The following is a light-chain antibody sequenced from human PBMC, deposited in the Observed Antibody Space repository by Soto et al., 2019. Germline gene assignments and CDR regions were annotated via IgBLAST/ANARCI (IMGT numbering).Light chain of an antibody. V-gene: IGKV1-39*01. Sequence: DIQMTQSPSSLSASVGERVTITCRASQNIKSFLNWYQQKPGKAPTLLIYATSSLQSGVPARFSGGRSGTDFSLSISSLQPEDFATYYCQQTYVAPVTFGGGTKVEI. CDR1: QNIKSF. CDR3: QQTYVAPVT. CDR2: ATS. J-gene: IGKJ4*01.